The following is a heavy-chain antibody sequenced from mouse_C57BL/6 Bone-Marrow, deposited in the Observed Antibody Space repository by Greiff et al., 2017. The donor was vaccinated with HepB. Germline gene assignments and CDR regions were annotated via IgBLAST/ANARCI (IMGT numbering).Heavy chain of an antibody. CDR3: ASYSNYVWFAY. CDR2: IWSGGST. CDR1: GFSLTSYG. Sequence: VKVVESGPGLVQPSQSLSITCTVSGFSLTSYGVHWVRQSPGKGLEWLGVIWSGGSTDYNAAFISRLSISKDNSKSQVFFKMNSLQADDTAIYYCASYSNYVWFAYWGQGTLVTVSA. J-gene: IGHJ3*01. D-gene: IGHD2-5*01. V-gene: IGHV2-2*01.